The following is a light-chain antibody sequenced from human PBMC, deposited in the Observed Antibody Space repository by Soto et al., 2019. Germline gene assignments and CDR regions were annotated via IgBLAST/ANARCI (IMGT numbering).Light chain of an antibody. Sequence: QSVLTQPPSVSGSPGQMVTISCSGSSSNIGDNHVSWYQQLPVAAPHLLIIDTYGRPSGFPDRFSAANSGTSATLGITGLQPGEEDDYYCGTWDSSLSAVVFGEGTKLTVL. V-gene: IGLV1-51*01. CDR1: SSNIGDNH. CDR3: GTWDSSLSAVV. J-gene: IGLJ2*01. CDR2: DTY.